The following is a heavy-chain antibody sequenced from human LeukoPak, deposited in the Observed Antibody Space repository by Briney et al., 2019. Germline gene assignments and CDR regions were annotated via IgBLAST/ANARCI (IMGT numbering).Heavy chain of an antibody. J-gene: IGHJ5*02. CDR2: ISGSGGST. V-gene: IGHV3-23*01. CDR1: GFAFSSYA. CDR3: AKQVIARRVWFDP. D-gene: IGHD2-21*01. Sequence: PGGSLRLSCAASGFAFSSYAMSWVRQAPGKGLDWVSAISGSGGSTYYADSVKGRFTISRDNSKNTLYLQMNSLRAEDTAVYYCAKQVIARRVWFDPWGQGTLVTVSS.